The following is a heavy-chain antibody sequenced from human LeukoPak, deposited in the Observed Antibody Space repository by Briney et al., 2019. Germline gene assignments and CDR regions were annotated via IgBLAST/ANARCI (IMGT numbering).Heavy chain of an antibody. D-gene: IGHD4-17*01. V-gene: IGHV3-9*01. Sequence: GGSLRLSCAASGFTFDDYAMHWVRQAPGKGQEWVSGISWNSGSIGYADSVKGRFTISRDNAKNSLYLQMNSLRAEDTALYYCAKDAATTGEFDYWGQGTLVTVSS. J-gene: IGHJ4*02. CDR2: ISWNSGSI. CDR3: AKDAATTGEFDY. CDR1: GFTFDDYA.